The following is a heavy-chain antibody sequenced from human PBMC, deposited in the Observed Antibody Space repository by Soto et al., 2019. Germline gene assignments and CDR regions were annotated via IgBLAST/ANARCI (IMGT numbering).Heavy chain of an antibody. CDR2: IDLSSAYI. CDR1: GFTFSSYA. Sequence: GESLKISCAGSGFTFSSYAMGWVRQAPGKGLEWVSSIDLSSAYIYYADSVEGRFTISRDNSKNTLYLQMNSLRAEDTAVYYCAKLGSRSENFDYWGQGTLVTVSS. J-gene: IGHJ4*02. V-gene: IGHV3-23*01. D-gene: IGHD3-10*01. CDR3: AKLGSRSENFDY.